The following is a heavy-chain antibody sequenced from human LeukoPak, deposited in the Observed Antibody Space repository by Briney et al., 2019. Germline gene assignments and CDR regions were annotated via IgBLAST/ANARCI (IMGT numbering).Heavy chain of an antibody. CDR2: ISSRSSSI. J-gene: IGHJ4*02. Sequence: GGSLRLSCAASGFTFSSYSMNWVRQAPGKGLEWISYISSRSSSIYYADSVKGRFTISRDNAKNSLYLQMNSLRAEDTAVYYCARGMGYDSSGYYYRDFDYWGQGTLVTVSS. CDR3: ARGMGYDSSGYYYRDFDY. CDR1: GFTFSSYS. D-gene: IGHD3-22*01. V-gene: IGHV3-48*01.